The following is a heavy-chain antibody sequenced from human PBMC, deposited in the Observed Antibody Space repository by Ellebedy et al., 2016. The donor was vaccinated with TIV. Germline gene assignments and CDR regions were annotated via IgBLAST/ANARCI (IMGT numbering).Heavy chain of an antibody. CDR1: GFTFSSYA. V-gene: IGHV3-23*01. CDR3: AKGNSSGYYYLDY. Sequence: GGSLRLXCAASGFTFSSYAMSWVRQAPGKGLEWVSAISGSGGSTYYADSVKGRFTISRDNSKNTLYLQMNSLRAEDTAVYYCAKGNSSGYYYLDYWGQGTLVTVSS. CDR2: ISGSGGST. D-gene: IGHD3-22*01. J-gene: IGHJ4*02.